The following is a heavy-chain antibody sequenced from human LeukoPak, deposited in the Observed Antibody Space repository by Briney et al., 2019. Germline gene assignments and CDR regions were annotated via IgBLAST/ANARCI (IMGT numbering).Heavy chain of an antibody. CDR1: GFTFSSYS. CDR2: ISGSSSYI. Sequence: GGSLRLSCAASGFTFSSYSMNWVRQAPGKGLEWVSSISGSSSYIYYADSVKGRFTISRHNAKNSLYLQMNSLRAEDTAVYYCAREGYGDYVYFQHWGQGTLVTVSS. V-gene: IGHV3-21*01. J-gene: IGHJ1*01. D-gene: IGHD4-17*01. CDR3: AREGYGDYVYFQH.